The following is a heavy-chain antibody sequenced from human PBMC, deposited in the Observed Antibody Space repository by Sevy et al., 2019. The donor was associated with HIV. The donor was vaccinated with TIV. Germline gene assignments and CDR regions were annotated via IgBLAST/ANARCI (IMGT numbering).Heavy chain of an antibody. J-gene: IGHJ6*02. CDR2: IYYSGST. CDR3: ARDYGGNSPYYYYGMDV. V-gene: IGHV4-61*01. Sequence: SETLSLTCTVSGGSVSSGSYYWSWIRQPPGKGLEWIGYIYYSGSTNYNPSLKSRVTISVDTSKNQFSLKLSSVTAAETAVYYCARDYGGNSPYYYYGMDVWGQGTTVTVSS. CDR1: GGSVSSGSYY. D-gene: IGHD4-17*01.